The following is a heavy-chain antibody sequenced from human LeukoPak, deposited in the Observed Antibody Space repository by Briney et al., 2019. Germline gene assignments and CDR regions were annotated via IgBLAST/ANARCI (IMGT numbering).Heavy chain of an antibody. CDR3: ASTPGGYCSGGSCYHYYYMDV. CDR1: GFTVSSNY. Sequence: PGGSLRLSCAASGFTVSSNYMSWFRQAPGKGLEWVSVIYSGGSTYYADSVKGRFTISRDNSKNTLYLQMNSLRAEDTAVYYCASTPGGYCSGGSCYHYYYMDVWGKGTTVTVSS. V-gene: IGHV3-53*01. D-gene: IGHD2-15*01. J-gene: IGHJ6*03. CDR2: IYSGGST.